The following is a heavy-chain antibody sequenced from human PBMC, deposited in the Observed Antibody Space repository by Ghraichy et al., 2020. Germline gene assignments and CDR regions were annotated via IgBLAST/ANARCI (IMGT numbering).Heavy chain of an antibody. CDR2: IFSAGTT. CDR1: GASISSYD. Sequence: SPTLSLTCTVSGASISSYDWSWIRQPPGSRLEWTGHIFSAGTTNYNPSLKSRLTVSFDTSKNQFSLKLSSVTAADTAVYYCARAFGNYNAMDVWGQGTTVTVSS. V-gene: IGHV4-59*01. J-gene: IGHJ6*02. CDR3: ARAFGNYNAMDV. D-gene: IGHD3-10*01.